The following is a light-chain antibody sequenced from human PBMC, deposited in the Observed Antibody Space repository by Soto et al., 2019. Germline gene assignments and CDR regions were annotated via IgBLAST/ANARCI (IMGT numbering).Light chain of an antibody. CDR2: SNN. V-gene: IGLV1-44*01. J-gene: IGLJ2*01. Sequence: QSVLTQPPSASGTPGQRVTISCSGSSSNIGSNTVNWYQQLPGTAPQLLIYSNNQRPSGVPDRFSGSKSGTSASLAISGLQSADEAAYYCSAWDDSLNGGVFGGGTKLTVL. CDR3: SAWDDSLNGGV. CDR1: SSNIGSNT.